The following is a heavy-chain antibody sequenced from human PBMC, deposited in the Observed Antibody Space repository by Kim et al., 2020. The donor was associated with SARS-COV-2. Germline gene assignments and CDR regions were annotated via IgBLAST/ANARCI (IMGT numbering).Heavy chain of an antibody. CDR3: ARGANRVVQIRGWFDP. Sequence: GGSLRLSCAASGFTFSSYGMHWVRQAPGKGLEWVAVIWYDGSNKYYADSVKGRFTISRDNSKNTLYLQMNSLRAEDTAVYYCARGANRVVQIRGWFDPWGQGTLVTVSS. CDR2: IWYDGSNK. J-gene: IGHJ5*02. D-gene: IGHD2-8*01. V-gene: IGHV3-33*01. CDR1: GFTFSSYG.